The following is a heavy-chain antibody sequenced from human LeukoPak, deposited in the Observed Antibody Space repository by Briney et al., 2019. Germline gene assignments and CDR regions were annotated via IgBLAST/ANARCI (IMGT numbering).Heavy chain of an antibody. D-gene: IGHD4-17*01. Sequence: GGSLRLSCAASGFTFYDYAMHWVRQVPGRGLEWVSLISGGVGSTYYADSVRGRFALSRDNSKNSLYLQMNSLRTEDTALYYCAKDIGDYLTTDVWGRGTTVTVSS. V-gene: IGHV3-43*02. CDR2: ISGGVGST. CDR3: AKDIGDYLTTDV. J-gene: IGHJ6*04. CDR1: GFTFYDYA.